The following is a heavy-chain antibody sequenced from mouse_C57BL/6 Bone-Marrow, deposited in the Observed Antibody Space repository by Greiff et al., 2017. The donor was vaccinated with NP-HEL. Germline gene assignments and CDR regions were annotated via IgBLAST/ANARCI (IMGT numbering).Heavy chain of an antibody. V-gene: IGHV1-7*01. J-gene: IGHJ2*01. D-gene: IGHD3-2*02. CDR1: GYTFTSYW. CDR3: AAGDSSGPYFDY. Sequence: QVQLQQSGAELAKPGASVKLSSKASGYTFTSYWLHWLQQRPGQGLEWIGYITPSSGYTKYNQKFKDKATLTADKSSSTAYMQLSSLTYEDSAVYYCAAGDSSGPYFDYWGQGTTLTVSS. CDR2: ITPSSGYT.